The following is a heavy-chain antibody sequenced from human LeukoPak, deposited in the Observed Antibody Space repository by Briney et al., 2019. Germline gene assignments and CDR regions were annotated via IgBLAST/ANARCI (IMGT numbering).Heavy chain of an antibody. CDR3: ARSYSSGWYLEPQYYFHY. CDR1: GGSISSSNYY. D-gene: IGHD6-19*01. CDR2: IYYSGST. Sequence: PSETLSLTCTVSGGSISSSNYYWGWIRQPPGKGLEWIGSIYYSGSTYYNPSLKSRVTISVDSSKNQFSLKLSSVTAADTAVYYCARSYSSGWYLEPQYYFHYWGQGTLVTVSS. J-gene: IGHJ4*02. V-gene: IGHV4-39*01.